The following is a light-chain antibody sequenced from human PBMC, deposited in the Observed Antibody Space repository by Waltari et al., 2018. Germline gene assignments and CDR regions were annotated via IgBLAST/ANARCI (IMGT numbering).Light chain of an antibody. CDR1: SSDVGGYNY. Sequence: QSALTQPASVSGSPGQSITISCTGTSSDVGGYNYVSWYQHPPGKAPKLFIYEVPKRPSGVPYRFSGSKSGNTASLTISGLQAEDEADYYCHSHTSSITTVIFGGGTKLTV. J-gene: IGLJ2*01. CDR2: EVP. V-gene: IGLV2-14*01. CDR3: HSHTSSITTVI.